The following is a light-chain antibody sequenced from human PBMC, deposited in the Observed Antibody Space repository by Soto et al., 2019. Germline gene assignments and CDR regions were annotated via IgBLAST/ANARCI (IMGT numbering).Light chain of an antibody. CDR3: QQYYNWPPLT. V-gene: IGKV3-15*01. Sequence: EIVMTQSPATLSVSPGERATLSCRASQSVTSNLAWYQQKPGQAPRLLIYGASTRATRIPARFSGSGSGTEFILTISSLQSEDFAVYYCQQYYNWPPLTFGGGTKVEIK. CDR2: GAS. J-gene: IGKJ4*01. CDR1: QSVTSN.